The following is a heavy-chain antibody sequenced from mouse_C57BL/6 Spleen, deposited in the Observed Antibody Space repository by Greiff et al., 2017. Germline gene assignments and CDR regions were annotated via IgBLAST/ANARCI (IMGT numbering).Heavy chain of an antibody. CDR3: ARGNAYWYFDV. CDR1: GYTFTTYP. CDR2: FHPYNDDT. V-gene: IGHV1-47*01. Sequence: QVQLQQSGAELVKPGASVKMSCKASGYTFTTYPIEWMKQNHGKSLEWIGNFHPYNDDTKYNEKFKGKATLTVEKSSSTVYLELSRVTYDDSEVYDCARGNAYWYFDVWGTGTTVTVSS. J-gene: IGHJ1*03.